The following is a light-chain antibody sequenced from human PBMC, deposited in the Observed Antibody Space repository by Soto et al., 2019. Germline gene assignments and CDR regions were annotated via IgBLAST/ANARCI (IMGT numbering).Light chain of an antibody. V-gene: IGLV2-14*01. Sequence: QSALTQPASVSGSPGQSITISCTGTSSDVGGYNFVSWYQQHPGKAPKLMIYEVSNRPSGVSNRFSGSKSGNTASLTISGLQDEDEADYYCTSYTSRNTRVFGGGTKVTVL. CDR3: TSYTSRNTRV. CDR2: EVS. J-gene: IGLJ2*01. CDR1: SSDVGGYNF.